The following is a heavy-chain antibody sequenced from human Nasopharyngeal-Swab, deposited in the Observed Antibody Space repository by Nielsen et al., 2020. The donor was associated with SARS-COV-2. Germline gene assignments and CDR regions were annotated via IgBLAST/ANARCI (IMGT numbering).Heavy chain of an antibody. CDR1: GFTFGSYS. D-gene: IGHD1-26*01. V-gene: IGHV3-64*04. Sequence: GGSLRLSCAASGFTFGSYSMHWVRQAPGKGLEYVSAIGSNEAETYYADSVKGRFTISRDNSKNTLYLQMNSLRVEDTAVYYCAKDALVGATGYYYYMDVWGKGTTVTVSS. J-gene: IGHJ6*03. CDR2: IGSNEAET. CDR3: AKDALVGATGYYYYMDV.